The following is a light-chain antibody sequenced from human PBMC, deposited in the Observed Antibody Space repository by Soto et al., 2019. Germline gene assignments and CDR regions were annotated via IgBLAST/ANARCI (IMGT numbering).Light chain of an antibody. J-gene: IGLJ2*01. CDR1: SSNIGAGYD. CDR2: ANS. CDR3: QSYDTSLSVV. V-gene: IGLV1-40*01. Sequence: QSVLTQPPSVSGAPGQRVTISCTGSSSNIGAGYDVHWYQQLPGTAPKLLIYANSNRPSGVPDRFSGPKSGTSASLAITGLQAEDEAHYYCQSYDTSLSVVFGGGTKVTVL.